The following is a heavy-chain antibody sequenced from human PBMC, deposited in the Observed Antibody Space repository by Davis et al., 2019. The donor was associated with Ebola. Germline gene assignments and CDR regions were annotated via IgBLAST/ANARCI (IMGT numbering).Heavy chain of an antibody. J-gene: IGHJ5*02. Sequence: MPSETLSLTCAVSGGSISSSNWWSWVRQPPGKGLEWIGEIYHSGSTNYNPSLKSRVTISVDTSKNQFSLKLSSVTAADTAVYYCARDQYDFWSGYYGAANWFDPWGQGTLVTVSS. CDR3: ARDQYDFWSGYYGAANWFDP. D-gene: IGHD3-3*01. CDR2: IYHSGST. V-gene: IGHV4-4*02. CDR1: GGSISSSNW.